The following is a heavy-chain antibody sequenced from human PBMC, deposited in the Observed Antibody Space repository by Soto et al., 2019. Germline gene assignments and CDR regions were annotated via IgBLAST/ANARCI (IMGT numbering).Heavy chain of an antibody. D-gene: IGHD6-19*01. CDR3: ARSVEGHFDY. CDR2: ITSDTKNT. Sequence: EVQLVESGGDLVQRGGSLRLSCVASGFTFSVYSMNWVRQAPGKGLEWVSYITSDTKNTKYADSVKGRFTISRDNAKNSVYLQMNSLRDEDTAVYYCARSVEGHFDYWGQGTVVTVSS. J-gene: IGHJ4*02. CDR1: GFTFSVYS. V-gene: IGHV3-48*02.